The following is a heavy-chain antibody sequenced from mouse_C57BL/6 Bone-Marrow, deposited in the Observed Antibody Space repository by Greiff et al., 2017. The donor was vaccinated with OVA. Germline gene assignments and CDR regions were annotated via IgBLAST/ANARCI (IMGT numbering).Heavy chain of an antibody. CDR2: IDPSDSET. CDR3: ARRGYYGYDGAWFAY. J-gene: IGHJ3*01. D-gene: IGHD2-2*01. Sequence: VQLQQPGAELVRPGSSVKLSCKASGYTFTRYWMHWVKQRPIQGLEWIGNIDPSDSETHYNQKFKDKATLTVDKSSSTAYMQLSSLTSEDSAVYYCARRGYYGYDGAWFAYWGQGTLVTVSA. V-gene: IGHV1-52*01. CDR1: GYTFTRYW.